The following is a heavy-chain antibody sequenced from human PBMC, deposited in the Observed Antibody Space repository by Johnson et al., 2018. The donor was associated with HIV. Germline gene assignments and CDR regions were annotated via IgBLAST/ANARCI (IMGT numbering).Heavy chain of an antibody. Sequence: QVQLVESGGGLVQPGGSLRLSCAASGFTFSSYGMHWVRQAPGKGLEWVAVISYDGSNKYYADSVKGRFTISRDNSKNTLYLQMNSLRAEDTAVYYCAKSIAAAGTNAFDIWAKGQWSPSLQ. V-gene: IGHV3-30*18. CDR1: GFTFSSYG. CDR3: AKSIAAAGTNAFDI. D-gene: IGHD6-13*01. CDR2: ISYDGSNK. J-gene: IGHJ3*02.